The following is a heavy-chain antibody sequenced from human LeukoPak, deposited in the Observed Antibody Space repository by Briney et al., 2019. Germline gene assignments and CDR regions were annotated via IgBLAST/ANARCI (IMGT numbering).Heavy chain of an antibody. D-gene: IGHD3-10*01. CDR3: ARDPAFRGAQMEY. CDR1: GYTLTSYG. V-gene: IGHV1-18*01. Sequence: ASVKVSCEASGYTLTSYGFSWVRQAPGQGLEWMGWISGYNGNTNYAQNLQGRVTMTIDTSTSTAYMELRSLRSDDTAVYYCARDPAFRGAQMEYWGQGTLVTVSS. J-gene: IGHJ4*02. CDR2: ISGYNGNT.